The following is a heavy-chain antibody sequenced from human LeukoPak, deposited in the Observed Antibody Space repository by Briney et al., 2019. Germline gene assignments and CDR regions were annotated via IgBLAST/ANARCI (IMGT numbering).Heavy chain of an antibody. D-gene: IGHD1-26*01. V-gene: IGHV4-39*07. Sequence: SETLSLTCTVSGGSISSYYWSWIRQPPGKGLEWIGSIYYSGSTYYNPSPKSRVTISVDTSKNQFSLKLSSVTAADTAVYYCARAQRSGSYSKDVWGKGTTVTVSS. CDR1: GGSISSYY. CDR2: IYYSGST. J-gene: IGHJ6*04. CDR3: ARAQRSGSYSKDV.